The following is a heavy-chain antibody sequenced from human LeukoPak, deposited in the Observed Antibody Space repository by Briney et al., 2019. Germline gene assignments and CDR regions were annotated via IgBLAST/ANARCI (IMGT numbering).Heavy chain of an antibody. J-gene: IGHJ4*02. CDR3: TRTYGSGSYSPY. D-gene: IGHD3-10*01. CDR2: ITSSSTCI. Sequence: PGGSLRLSCAASGFTFSSYSMDWVRQAPGKGLEWVSSITSSSTCIYYADSVKGRFTVSRDNAKNSLYLQMNSLRAEDTALYYCTRTYGSGSYSPYWGQGTLVTVSS. V-gene: IGHV3-21*01. CDR1: GFTFSSYS.